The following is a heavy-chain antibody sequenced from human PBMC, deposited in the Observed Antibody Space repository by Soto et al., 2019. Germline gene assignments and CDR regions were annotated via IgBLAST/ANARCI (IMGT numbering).Heavy chain of an antibody. V-gene: IGHV3-23*01. CDR2: ISGSGGST. D-gene: IGHD3-3*01. Sequence: PGGSLRLSCAASGFTFSSYGMHWVRQAPGKGLEWVSGISGSGGSTYYADSVKGRFTISRDNSKNTVYLQMNSLRAEDTAVYYCAKGEYYDFWSGSDTNGIDVWGQGTTVTVSS. J-gene: IGHJ6*02. CDR1: GFTFSSYG. CDR3: AKGEYYDFWSGSDTNGIDV.